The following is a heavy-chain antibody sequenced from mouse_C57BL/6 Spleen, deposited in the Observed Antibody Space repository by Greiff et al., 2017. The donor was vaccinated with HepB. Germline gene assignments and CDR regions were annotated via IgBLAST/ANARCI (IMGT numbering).Heavy chain of an antibody. V-gene: IGHV1-80*01. CDR1: GYAFSSYW. CDR3: ARAAQATWAWFAY. Sequence: VQLQQSGAELVKPGASVKISCKASGYAFSSYWMNWVKQRPGKGLEWIGQIYPGDGDTNYNGKFKGKATLTADKSSSTAYMQLSSLTSEDSAVYLCARAAQATWAWFAYWGQGTLVTVSA. J-gene: IGHJ3*01. D-gene: IGHD3-2*02. CDR2: IYPGDGDT.